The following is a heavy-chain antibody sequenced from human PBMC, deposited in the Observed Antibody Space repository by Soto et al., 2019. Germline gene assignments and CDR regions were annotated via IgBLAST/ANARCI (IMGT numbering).Heavy chain of an antibody. J-gene: IGHJ4*02. V-gene: IGHV2-70*01. D-gene: IGHD3-10*01. Sequence: SGPTLVNPTQTLTLTCTLSGFSLSTSGMCVSWIRQPPGKALEWLALIDWDDDKYYSTSLKTRLTISKDTSKNQVVLTMTNMDPVDTATYYCARGGSGSYYNLLEYWGQGTLVTVSS. CDR1: GFSLSTSGMC. CDR2: IDWDDDK. CDR3: ARGGSGSYYNLLEY.